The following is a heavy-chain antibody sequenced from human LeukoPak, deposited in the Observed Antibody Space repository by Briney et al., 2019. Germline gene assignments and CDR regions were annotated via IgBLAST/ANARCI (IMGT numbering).Heavy chain of an antibody. Sequence: PSETLSLTCTVSGGSISSYYWSWIRQPAGKGLEWIGRIYTSGSTNYNPSLKSRVTISVGKSKNQFSLKLSSVTAADTAVYYCARADTAMVPGSYYYYMDVWGKGTTVTVSS. CDR1: GGSISSYY. CDR3: ARADTAMVPGSYYYYMDV. D-gene: IGHD5-18*01. V-gene: IGHV4-4*07. CDR2: IYTSGST. J-gene: IGHJ6*03.